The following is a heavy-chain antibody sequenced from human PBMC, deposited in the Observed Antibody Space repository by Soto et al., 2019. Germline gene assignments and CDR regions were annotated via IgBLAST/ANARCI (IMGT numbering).Heavy chain of an antibody. CDR1: GYTFTNYG. J-gene: IGHJ5*02. CDR3: ARVPAYSTRWSSDAWFDP. D-gene: IGHD6-13*01. CDR2: INPYNGNT. V-gene: IGHV1-18*01. Sequence: QVLLVQSGAAVKTPGASVKISCQASGYTFTNYGITWVRQTLGQGFEWMAWINPYNGNTNYAQNLQGRVTMTTDTSTSTDYMELRSLRSDGTAVYYCARVPAYSTRWSSDAWFDPWGQGTVVTVSS.